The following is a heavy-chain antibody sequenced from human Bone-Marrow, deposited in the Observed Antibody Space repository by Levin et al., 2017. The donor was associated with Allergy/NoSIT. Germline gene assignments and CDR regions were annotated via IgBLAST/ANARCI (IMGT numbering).Heavy chain of an antibody. Sequence: SETLSLTCTVSGGSTSGYYWSWIRQAPGKGLEWIGYIYYSGSTSYNPSLKSRVTISLDTSKNQFSLKLSSVTAAATAVYYCARARTGVGGLDVWGQGTTVTVSS. CDR1: GGSTSGYY. CDR2: IYYSGST. J-gene: IGHJ6*02. D-gene: IGHD1-1*01. V-gene: IGHV4-59*01. CDR3: ARARTGVGGLDV.